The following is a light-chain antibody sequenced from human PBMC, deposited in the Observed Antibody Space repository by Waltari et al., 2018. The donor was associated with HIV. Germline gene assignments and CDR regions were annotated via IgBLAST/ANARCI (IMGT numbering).Light chain of an antibody. CDR2: DAS. V-gene: IGKV1-9*01. CDR1: QGIPNN. J-gene: IGKJ5*01. CDR3: QQVKSYPLT. Sequence: DIQLTQSPSFLSASVGDTVTITCRASQGIPNNVAWYQQKPGKAPKSLIYDASTLQSGVPSRFSGSGSGTEFTLTISSLQPEDFATYYCQQVKSYPLTFGQGTRLEFK.